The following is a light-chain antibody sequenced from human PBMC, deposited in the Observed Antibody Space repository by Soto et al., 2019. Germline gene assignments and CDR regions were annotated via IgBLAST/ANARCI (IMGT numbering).Light chain of an antibody. CDR3: QHYYNWRPR. V-gene: IGKV3-15*01. Sequence: EIEMTQSPATLSVSPGEEATLSCRASQSVSTNLAWYQQKPGQAPRLLIYGASTRATGIPARFSGSGSGTEFTLTISRLLYEHFAVYYCQHYYNWRPRFGQAPKVDIK. CDR2: GAS. J-gene: IGKJ1*01. CDR1: QSVSTN.